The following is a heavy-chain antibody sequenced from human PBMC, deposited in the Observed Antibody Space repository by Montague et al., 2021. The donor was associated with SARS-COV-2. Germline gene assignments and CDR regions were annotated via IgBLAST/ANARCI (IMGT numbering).Heavy chain of an antibody. Sequence: SETLSLTCTVSGGSISSYYWSWIRQPPGKGLEWIGYIYYSGSTNYNPSLKSRVTISVDTPKNQFSLKLSSVTAADTAVYYCARTPGQIAGDAFDIWGQGTMVTVSS. CDR1: GGSISSYY. CDR2: IYYSGST. D-gene: IGHD2-21*01. V-gene: IGHV4-59*01. J-gene: IGHJ3*02. CDR3: ARTPGQIAGDAFDI.